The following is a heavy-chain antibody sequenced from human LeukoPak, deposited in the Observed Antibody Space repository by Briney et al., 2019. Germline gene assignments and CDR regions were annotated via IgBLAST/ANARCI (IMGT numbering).Heavy chain of an antibody. J-gene: IGHJ6*02. CDR1: GGSIRSSYYY. V-gene: IGHV4-39*01. CDR2: IYDRGST. D-gene: IGHD5/OR15-5a*01. CDR3: AREVSLLPMDV. Sequence: PSETLSLTCTVSGGSIRSSYYYWGWIRQPPGKGLEWIGSIYDRGSTYYNPSLKSRVTISVDTSKNQFSLKLSSVTAADTAVYYCAREVSLLPMDVWGQGTTVTVSS.